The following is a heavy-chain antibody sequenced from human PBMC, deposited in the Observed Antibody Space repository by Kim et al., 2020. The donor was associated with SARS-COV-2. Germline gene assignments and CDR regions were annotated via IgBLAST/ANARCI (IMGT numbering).Heavy chain of an antibody. V-gene: IGHV4-31*03. D-gene: IGHD6-13*01. CDR3: ARGVAAAGRWYFDL. J-gene: IGHJ2*01. Sequence: SETLSLTCTVSGGSISSGGYYWSWIRQHPGKGLEWIGYIYYSGSTYYNPSLKSRVTISVDTSKNQFSLKLSSVTAADTAVYYCARGVAAAGRWYFDLWGRGARVTVPS. CDR1: GGSISSGGYY. CDR2: IYYSGST.